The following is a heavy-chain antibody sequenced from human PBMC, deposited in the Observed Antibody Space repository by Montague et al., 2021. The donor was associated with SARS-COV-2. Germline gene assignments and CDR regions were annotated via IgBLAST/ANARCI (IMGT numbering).Heavy chain of an antibody. D-gene: IGHD4-23*01. Sequence: SETLSLTCTVSGGSISSYHWSWIRQPPGKGLEWIGYILYTGGTNYNPSLMSRVTISVDTSKNQLSLKLSSVTTADTAVYYCATGRAGNSYAYYYGMDVWGQGTTVTVSS. CDR3: ATGRAGNSYAYYYGMDV. J-gene: IGHJ6*02. CDR1: GGSISSYH. CDR2: ILYTGGT. V-gene: IGHV4-59*01.